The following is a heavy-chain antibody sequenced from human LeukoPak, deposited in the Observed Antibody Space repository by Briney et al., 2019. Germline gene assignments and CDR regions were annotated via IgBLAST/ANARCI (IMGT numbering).Heavy chain of an antibody. Sequence: SETLSLTCGVYGGSLSPYYWSWIRQPPGKGLEWIGEIDHSGSTNYNPSLKSRATISLDKYKNQVFLKVNSVTAADTALYYCARGRRDGYYFDYWGQGTLVTVSS. V-gene: IGHV4-34*01. CDR2: IDHSGST. CDR3: ARGRRDGYYFDY. D-gene: IGHD5-24*01. J-gene: IGHJ4*02. CDR1: GGSLSPYY.